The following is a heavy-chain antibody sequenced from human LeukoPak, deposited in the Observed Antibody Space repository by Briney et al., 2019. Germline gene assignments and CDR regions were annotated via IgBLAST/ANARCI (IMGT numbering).Heavy chain of an antibody. Sequence: PGGSLRLSCAASGFTFSSYGMHWVRQAPGKGLEWVAVISYDGSNKYYADSVKGRFTISRDNSKNTLYLQMNSLRAEDTAVYYCARDLEYTGYFDYWGQGTLVTVSS. CDR1: GFTFSSYG. V-gene: IGHV3-30*03. CDR2: ISYDGSNK. D-gene: IGHD3-3*01. CDR3: ARDLEYTGYFDY. J-gene: IGHJ4*02.